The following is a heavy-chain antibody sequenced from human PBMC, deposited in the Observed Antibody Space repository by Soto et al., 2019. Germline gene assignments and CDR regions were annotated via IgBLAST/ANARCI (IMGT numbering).Heavy chain of an antibody. V-gene: IGHV4-4*02. J-gene: IGHJ6*03. D-gene: IGHD5-18*01. CDR2: IYHSGST. CDR1: SGSITSSNW. CDR3: ARYSRRQAYYMDV. Sequence: PSETLSLTCAVSSGSITSSNWWTWVRQPPGKGLEWIGDIYHSGSTNYNPSLKSRVTISVDKSKNQFSLRLSSVTAADTAVYYCARYSRRQAYYMDVWGKGTTVTVSS.